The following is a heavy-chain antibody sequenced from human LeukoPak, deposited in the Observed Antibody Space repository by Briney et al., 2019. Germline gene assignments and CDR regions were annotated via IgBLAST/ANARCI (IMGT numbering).Heavy chain of an antibody. CDR1: GGTFSSYA. CDR3: ARGRRYSYGKPDY. D-gene: IGHD5-18*01. J-gene: IGHJ4*02. CDR2: IIPIFGTA. Sequence: EASVKVSCKASGGTFSSYAISWVRQAPGQGLEWMGGIIPIFGTANYAQKFQGRVTITADESTSTAYMELSSLRSEDTAVYYCARGRRYSYGKPDYWGQGTLVTVSS. V-gene: IGHV1-69*01.